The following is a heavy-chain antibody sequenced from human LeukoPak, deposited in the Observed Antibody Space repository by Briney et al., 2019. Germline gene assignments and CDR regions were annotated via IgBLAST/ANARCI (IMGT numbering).Heavy chain of an antibody. CDR2: VTSSGVST. Sequence: GGSLRLSCAASGFTFSVFSMTWVRQAPGKGLEWVSTVTSSGVSTYYADSVKGRFTNSRDNSKNTLYLQMNSLGAEDTAVYYCAKTMGAIDHDYWGQGTLVTVSS. CDR1: GFTFSVFS. CDR3: AKTMGAIDHDY. J-gene: IGHJ4*02. V-gene: IGHV3-23*01. D-gene: IGHD1-26*01.